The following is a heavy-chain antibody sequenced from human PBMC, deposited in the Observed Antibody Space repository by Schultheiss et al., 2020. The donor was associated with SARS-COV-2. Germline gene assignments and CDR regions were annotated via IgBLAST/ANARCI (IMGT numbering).Heavy chain of an antibody. CDR1: GFTFSSYS. V-gene: IGHV3-21*01. Sequence: GGSLRLSCAASGFTFSSYSMNWVRQAPGKGLEWVSSISSSSSYIYYADSVKGRFTISRDNAKNSLYLQMNSLRAEDTAVYYCARAITGRHFGVVISEYYFDYWGQGTLVTVSS. CDR3: ARAITGRHFGVVISEYYFDY. D-gene: IGHD3-3*01. J-gene: IGHJ4*02. CDR2: ISSSSSYI.